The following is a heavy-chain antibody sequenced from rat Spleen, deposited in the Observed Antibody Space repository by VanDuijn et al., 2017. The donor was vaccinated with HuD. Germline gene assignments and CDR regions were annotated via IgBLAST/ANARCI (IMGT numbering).Heavy chain of an antibody. D-gene: IGHD1-1*01. CDR1: GFSLTSYN. CDR2: MWSGGST. J-gene: IGHJ2*01. Sequence: QVQLKESGPGLVQPSETLSLTCTVSGFSLTSYNVHWVRQPPGKGLEWMGVMWSGGSTDYNSALKSRLSISRDTSKNQVFLKMNSLQSEDTTTYYCARWSGERYFDFWGQGVMVTVSS. CDR3: ARWSGERYFDF. V-gene: IGHV2-45*01.